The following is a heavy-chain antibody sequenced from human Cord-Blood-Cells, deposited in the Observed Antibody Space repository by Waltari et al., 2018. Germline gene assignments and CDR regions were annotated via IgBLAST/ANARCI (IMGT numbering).Heavy chain of an antibody. D-gene: IGHD3-22*01. CDR3: ARDRPYYYDSSGYYNWFDP. CDR2: ISSSGSTI. J-gene: IGHJ5*02. V-gene: IGHV3-48*03. CDR1: GFTFSRYE. Sequence: EVQLVESGGGLVQPGGSLRLSCAASGFTFSRYEMNWVRQAPGQGLEWVSYISSSGSTIYYADSVKGRFTISRDNAKNSLYLQMNSLRAEDTAVYYCARDRPYYYDSSGYYNWFDPWGQGTLVTVSS.